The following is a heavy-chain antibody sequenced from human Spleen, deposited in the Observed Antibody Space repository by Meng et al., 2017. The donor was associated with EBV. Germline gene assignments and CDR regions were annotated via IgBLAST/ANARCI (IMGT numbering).Heavy chain of an antibody. D-gene: IGHD2-15*01. CDR1: GYSFTGYD. CDR2: MNPYSGNT. Sequence: QVRLVQAGTWLKRPGASVKVSCKPSGYSFTGYDIHWVRQATGQGLEWMGWMNPYSGNTGYAQKFRGRVMMTRNTSISTSFMDLSSLRSDDTAVYYCATRVAGSDVFDIWGQGTLVTVSS. J-gene: IGHJ3*02. CDR3: ATRVAGSDVFDI. V-gene: IGHV1-8*01.